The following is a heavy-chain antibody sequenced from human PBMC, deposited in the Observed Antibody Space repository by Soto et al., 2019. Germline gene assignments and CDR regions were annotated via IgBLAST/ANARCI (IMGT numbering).Heavy chain of an antibody. D-gene: IGHD1-1*01. Sequence: QVQLVESGGGLVKPGGSLRLSCAASGFTFSDYYMSWIRQAPGKGLEWVSDISSSGSTIYYADSVKGRFTISRDNAXNSLSLQMNSXRAXDTAVYYCARVNGHYYYGMDVWGQGTTVTVSS. J-gene: IGHJ6*02. CDR2: ISSSGSTI. CDR1: GFTFSDYY. CDR3: ARVNGHYYYGMDV. V-gene: IGHV3-11*01.